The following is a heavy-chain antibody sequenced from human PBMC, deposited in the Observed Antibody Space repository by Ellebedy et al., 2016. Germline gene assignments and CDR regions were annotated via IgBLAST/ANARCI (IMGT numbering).Heavy chain of an antibody. CDR2: TSSSSSYI. CDR1: GFTFTSYS. CDR3: ARAHYGMDV. Sequence: GESLKISCAVSGFTFTSYSMNWVRQAPGKGLEWVSSTSSSSSYIYYADSVKGRFTISRDNAKNSLYLQMNSLRAEDTAVYYCARAHYGMDVWGQGTTVTVSS. J-gene: IGHJ6*02. V-gene: IGHV3-21*01.